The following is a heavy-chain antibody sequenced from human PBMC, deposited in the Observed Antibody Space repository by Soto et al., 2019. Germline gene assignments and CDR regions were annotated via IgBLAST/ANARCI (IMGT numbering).Heavy chain of an antibody. J-gene: IGHJ5*02. CDR2: IWYDGIDK. CDR1: GFSFSTYG. Sequence: QVQLVESGGGVVQPGRSLRLSCAASGFSFSTYGMNWVRQAPGKGLEWVALIWYDGIDKYYADSVKGRFTISRDTSKNTLYLQMNSLRAEDTAVYSCARERAAVAGGTVYNWFDPWGKGTLVTVSS. D-gene: IGHD6-19*01. CDR3: ARERAAVAGGTVYNWFDP. V-gene: IGHV3-33*01.